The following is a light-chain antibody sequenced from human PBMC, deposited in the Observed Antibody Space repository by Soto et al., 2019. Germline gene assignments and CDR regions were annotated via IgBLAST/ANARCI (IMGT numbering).Light chain of an antibody. CDR1: QSVSSSY. CDR2: GAS. CDR3: QKYNSVSSSLT. V-gene: IGKV3-20*01. Sequence: EIVLTQSPGTLSLSPGERATLSCRASQSVSSSYLAWYQQKPGQAPRLLIYGASSRATGIPDRFSGSGSGTDFTLTISRLEPEDVATYYCQKYNSVSSSLTFGGGTKVEVK. J-gene: IGKJ4*01.